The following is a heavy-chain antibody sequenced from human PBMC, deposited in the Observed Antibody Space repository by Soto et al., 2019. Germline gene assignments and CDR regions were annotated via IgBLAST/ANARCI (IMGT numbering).Heavy chain of an antibody. Sequence: ASVKVSCKASGGTFSSYAISWVRQAPGQGLEWMGGIIPIFGTANYAQKFQGRVTITADKSTSTAYMELSSLRSEDTAAYYCARGKPLNAAMVPYYFDYWGQGTLVTVS. D-gene: IGHD5-18*01. CDR1: GGTFSSYA. J-gene: IGHJ4*02. V-gene: IGHV1-69*06. CDR2: IIPIFGTA. CDR3: ARGKPLNAAMVPYYFDY.